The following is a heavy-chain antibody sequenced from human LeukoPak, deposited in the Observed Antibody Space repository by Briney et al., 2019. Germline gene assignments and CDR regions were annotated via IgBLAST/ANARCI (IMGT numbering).Heavy chain of an antibody. D-gene: IGHD3-3*01. J-gene: IGHJ4*02. CDR2: ISSSSSYI. V-gene: IGHV3-21*01. Sequence: GGSLRLSCAASGFTFSSYSMNWVRQAPGKGLEWVSSISSSSSYIYYADSVKGRFTISRDNAKNSLYLQMNSLRAEDTAVYYCARDPSPHYDFWSGYYWGQGTLVTVSS. CDR3: ARDPSPHYDFWSGYY. CDR1: GFTFSSYS.